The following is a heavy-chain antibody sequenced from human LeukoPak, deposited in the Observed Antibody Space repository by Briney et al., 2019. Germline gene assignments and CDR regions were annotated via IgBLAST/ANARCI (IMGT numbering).Heavy chain of an antibody. CDR2: ISSSGSTI. D-gene: IGHD2-21*02. Sequence: GGSLRLSCATSGFTFSSYEMNWVRQAPGKGLEWVSYISSSGSTIYYADSVKGRFTISRDNAKNSLYLQMNSLGAEDTAVYYCARDHPRYNDCWDYWGQGTLVTVSS. CDR1: GFTFSSYE. CDR3: ARDHPRYNDCWDY. J-gene: IGHJ4*02. V-gene: IGHV3-48*03.